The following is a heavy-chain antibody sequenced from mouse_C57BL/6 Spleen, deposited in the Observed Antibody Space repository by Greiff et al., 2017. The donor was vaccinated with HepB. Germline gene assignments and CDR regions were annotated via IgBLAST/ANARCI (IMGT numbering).Heavy chain of an antibody. J-gene: IGHJ1*03. V-gene: IGHV1-76*01. CDR1: GYTFTDYY. Sequence: VQVVESGAELVRPGASVKLSCKASGYTFTDYYINWVKQRPGQGLEWIARIYPGSGNTYYNEKFKGKATLTAEKSSSTAYMQLSSLTSEDSAVYFCARWTAYDYGGYFDVWGTGTTVTVSS. CDR2: IYPGSGNT. D-gene: IGHD2-4*01. CDR3: ARWTAYDYGGYFDV.